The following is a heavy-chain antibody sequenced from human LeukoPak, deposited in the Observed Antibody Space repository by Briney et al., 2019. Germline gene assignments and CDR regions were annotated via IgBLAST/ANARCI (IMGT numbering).Heavy chain of an antibody. CDR1: GFVFSIYT. J-gene: IGHJ4*02. D-gene: IGHD3-16*01. CDR2: ISGSGNGFSI. Sequence: GGSLGLSCSASGFVFSIYTMYWVRQTPGKGPEYVSTISGSGNGFSIYYADSVKGRFTISRDDSKSILYLQMNGLRSEDTAVYYCVKDFGRVRGTPDSWGQGTLVTVSS. CDR3: VKDFGRVRGTPDS. V-gene: IGHV3-64D*06.